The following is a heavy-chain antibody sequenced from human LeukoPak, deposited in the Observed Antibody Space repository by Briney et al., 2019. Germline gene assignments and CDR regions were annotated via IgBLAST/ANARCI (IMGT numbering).Heavy chain of an antibody. V-gene: IGHV4-59*08. CDR2: IYYSGST. J-gene: IGHJ4*02. CDR1: GGSLSYYY. D-gene: IGHD3-22*01. Sequence: SETLSLTCTVSGGSLSYYYWSWIRQPPGKGLEWIGYIYYSGSTNYNPSLKSRVTISVDTSKNQFSLRLSSVTAADTAVYYCARRDSSGYYANWGQGTLVIVSS. CDR3: ARRDSSGYYAN.